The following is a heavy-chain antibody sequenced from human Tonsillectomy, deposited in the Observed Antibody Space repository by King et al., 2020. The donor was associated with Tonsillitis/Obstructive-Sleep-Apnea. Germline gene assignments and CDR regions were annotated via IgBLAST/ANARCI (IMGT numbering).Heavy chain of an antibody. CDR2: IDSGGGT. CDR1: GFTFSLYD. D-gene: IGHD3-10*01. V-gene: IGHV3-13*01. Sequence: VQLVESGGGLVRPGGSLRLSCAASGFTFSLYDMQWVRQAPGKGLEWVAAIDSGGGTYYPGSVKGRFSISRENAKNSLFLQMNSLRAGDTAVYYCVSSANMDVGGKGTTVIVSS. J-gene: IGHJ6*03. CDR3: VSSANMDV.